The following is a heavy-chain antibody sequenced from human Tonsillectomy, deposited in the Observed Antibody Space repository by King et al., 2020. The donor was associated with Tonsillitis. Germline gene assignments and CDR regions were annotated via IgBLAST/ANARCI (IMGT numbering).Heavy chain of an antibody. Sequence: QLQESGPGLVKPSETLFLTCTVSGGSISDTWWTWIRQPPGKGLEWIGYIYSSGTKSYNPSLKSRVTISIDTSNNQFSLTLTSVTATDTAVYYCARVLRFFGGFDPWGQGILVTVSS. CDR3: ARVLRFFGGFDP. CDR1: GGSISDTW. D-gene: IGHD3-3*01. J-gene: IGHJ5*02. CDR2: IYSSGTK. V-gene: IGHV4-59*01.